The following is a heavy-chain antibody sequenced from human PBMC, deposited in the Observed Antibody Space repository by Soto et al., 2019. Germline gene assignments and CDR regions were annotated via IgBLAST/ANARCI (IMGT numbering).Heavy chain of an antibody. D-gene: IGHD3-10*01. J-gene: IGHJ6*04. V-gene: IGHV1-69*13. CDR2: IIPIFGTA. CDR3: ARVLDSDYYYGMDV. Sequence: SVKVSCKASGGTFSSYAISWVRQAPGQGPEWMGGIIPIFGTANYAQKFQGRVTITADESTSTAYMELSSLRSEDTAVYYCARVLDSDYYYGMDVWGKGTTVTVS. CDR1: GGTFSSYA.